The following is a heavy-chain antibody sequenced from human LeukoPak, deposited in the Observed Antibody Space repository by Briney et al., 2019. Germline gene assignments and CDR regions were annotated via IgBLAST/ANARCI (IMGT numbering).Heavy chain of an antibody. Sequence: GGSLRLSCAASGFTFSSYAMHWVRQAPGEGLEWVTSIWYDGSNKYYADSLKGRFTISRDNSKNTLYLVMNDLRAEDTAVYYCARDRVAAAAKFYFDYWGQGTLVTVSS. CDR3: ARDRVAAAAKFYFDY. CDR1: GFTFSSYA. CDR2: IWYDGSNK. J-gene: IGHJ4*02. D-gene: IGHD6-13*01. V-gene: IGHV3-33*01.